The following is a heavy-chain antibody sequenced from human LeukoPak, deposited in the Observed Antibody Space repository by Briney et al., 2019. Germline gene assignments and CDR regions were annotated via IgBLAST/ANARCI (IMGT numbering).Heavy chain of an antibody. CDR2: IRGSGGST. Sequence: PGASLRLSCAASGFTFSNYAMNWVRQAPGKGLEWVSAIRGSGGSTHYADSVKGRFTISRDNSKNTLYLQMNSLRAEDTAIYYCAKPVGSSGWYGDFDCWGQGTLVTVSS. J-gene: IGHJ4*02. CDR1: GFTFSNYA. CDR3: AKPVGSSGWYGDFDC. V-gene: IGHV3-23*01. D-gene: IGHD6-19*01.